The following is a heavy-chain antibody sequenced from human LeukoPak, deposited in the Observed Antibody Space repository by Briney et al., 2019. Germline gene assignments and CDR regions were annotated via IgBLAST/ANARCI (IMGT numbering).Heavy chain of an antibody. CDR3: AMYSNYFDY. CDR1: GGSISSGSYY. D-gene: IGHD4-11*01. J-gene: IGHJ4*02. Sequence: SQTLSLTCTVSGGSISSGSYYWSWIRQPAGKGLEWIRRIYTSGSTNYNPSLKSRVTISVDTSKNQFSLKLSSVTAADTAVYYCAMYSNYFDYWGQGTLVTVSS. V-gene: IGHV4-61*02. CDR2: IYTSGST.